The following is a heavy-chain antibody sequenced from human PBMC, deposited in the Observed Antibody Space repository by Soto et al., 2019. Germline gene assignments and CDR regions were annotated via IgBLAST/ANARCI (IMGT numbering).Heavy chain of an antibody. CDR2: VRGRGDGT. Sequence: EVQILESGGALVQPGGSLRLSCSVSGFTFSEYAMNWVRQAPGKGLEWVSAVRGRGDGTFYADSVKGRFTISIDNFKNTVYMQMNSLTVDDTAVYYCATDVKKVLPYYGMDVLGRGTTVTFSS. CDR1: GFTFSEYA. V-gene: IGHV3-23*01. CDR3: ATDVKKVLPYYGMDV. J-gene: IGHJ6*02.